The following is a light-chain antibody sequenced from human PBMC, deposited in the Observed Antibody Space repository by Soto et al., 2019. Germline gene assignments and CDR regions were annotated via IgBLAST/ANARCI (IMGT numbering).Light chain of an antibody. CDR3: SSYTSSSTYV. J-gene: IGLJ1*01. CDR2: EVS. Sequence: QSVLTQPASVSGSPGQSITISCTGTSSDVGAYNYVSWFQQHPGKAPTLIISEVSNRPSGVSNRFSGSKSGNAASLTISGLQAEDEADYYCSSYTSSSTYVFGTGTKVTVL. V-gene: IGLV2-14*01. CDR1: SSDVGAYNY.